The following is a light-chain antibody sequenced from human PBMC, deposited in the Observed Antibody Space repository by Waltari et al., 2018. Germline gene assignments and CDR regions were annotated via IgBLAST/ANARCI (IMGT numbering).Light chain of an antibody. Sequence: DIVLTQSPATLSFSPCERAALSCTASQSVSSYLAWYQQKPGQAPRLLIYDVSNRATGIPARFSGSGAGTDFTLTISTLEPEDFAVYYCQQGGRWPFITFGQGTRLEIK. CDR1: QSVSSY. J-gene: IGKJ5*01. V-gene: IGKV3-11*01. CDR2: DVS. CDR3: QQGGRWPFIT.